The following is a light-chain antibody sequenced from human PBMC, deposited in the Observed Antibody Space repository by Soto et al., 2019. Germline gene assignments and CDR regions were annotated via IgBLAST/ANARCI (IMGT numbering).Light chain of an antibody. V-gene: IGKV3-11*01. Sequence: EVVLTQSPDTLSLPPGERATLSCRASQSVSSYLAWYQQKPGQAPRLLIYDASNRATGIPDRFSGSGSGTDFILTISSLEPEDFAAYYCQQRSNWPRTFGQGTKVDIK. CDR1: QSVSSY. CDR2: DAS. J-gene: IGKJ1*01. CDR3: QQRSNWPRT.